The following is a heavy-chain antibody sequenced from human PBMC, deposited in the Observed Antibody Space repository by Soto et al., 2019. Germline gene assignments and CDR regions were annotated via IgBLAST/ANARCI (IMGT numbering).Heavy chain of an antibody. V-gene: IGHV2-5*02. J-gene: IGHJ6*02. D-gene: IGHD2-21*02. CDR3: IQSRCGGDCLQSYASYYYYGMDV. Sequence: QITLKESGPTLVKPTQTLTLTCTFSAFSLSTGGVGVGWIRQHPGKALEWLALIYWDDDKRYSPSLRSRLTINKDTSKNQVVLTMTNMDPVDTATYFCIQSRCGGDCLQSYASYYYYGMDVWGQGTTVTVSS. CDR2: IYWDDDK. CDR1: AFSLSTGGVG.